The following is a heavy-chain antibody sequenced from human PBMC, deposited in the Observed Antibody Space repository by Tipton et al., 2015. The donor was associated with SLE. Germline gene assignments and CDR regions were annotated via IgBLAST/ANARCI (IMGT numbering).Heavy chain of an antibody. CDR3: VRAIAAAASY. D-gene: IGHD6-13*01. J-gene: IGHJ4*02. V-gene: IGHV3-7*04. Sequence: SLRLSCTASGLPIVTHWMSWVRQAPGQGLEWVANIRQDAGEIYYVDSVKGRFTISRDNAKNSVSLQMNNLRVEDTAVYYCVRAIAAAASYWGQGTLVTVSS. CDR1: GLPIVTHW. CDR2: IRQDAGEI.